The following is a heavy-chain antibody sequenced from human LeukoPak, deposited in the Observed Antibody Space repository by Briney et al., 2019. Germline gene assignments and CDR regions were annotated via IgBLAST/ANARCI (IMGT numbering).Heavy chain of an antibody. J-gene: IGHJ5*02. CDR3: ARDLGGPYGSGSPQEFWFDP. Sequence: PSETLSLTCAVSGGSISSSNWWSWVRQPPGKGLEWIGEIYHSGSTNYNPSLKSRVTISVDKSKNQFSLKLSSVTAADTAVYYCARDLGGPYGSGSPQEFWFDPWGQGTLVTVSS. D-gene: IGHD3-10*01. V-gene: IGHV4-4*02. CDR2: IYHSGST. CDR1: GGSISSSNW.